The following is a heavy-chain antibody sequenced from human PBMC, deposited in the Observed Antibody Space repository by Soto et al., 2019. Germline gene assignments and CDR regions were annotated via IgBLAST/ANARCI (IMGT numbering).Heavy chain of an antibody. CDR1: GFTFTSSA. D-gene: IGHD3-22*01. J-gene: IGHJ4*02. CDR3: AADLTGYYYDSSGPPD. V-gene: IGHV1-58*01. Sequence: GASVKVSCKASGFTFTSSAVQWVRQARGQRLEWIGWIVVGSGNTNYAQKFQERVTITRDMSTSTAYMELSSLRSEDTAVYYCAADLTGYYYDSSGPPDWGQGTLVTVSS. CDR2: IVVGSGNT.